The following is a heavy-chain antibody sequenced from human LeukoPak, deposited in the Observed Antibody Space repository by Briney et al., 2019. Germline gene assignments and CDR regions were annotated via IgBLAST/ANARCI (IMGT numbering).Heavy chain of an antibody. D-gene: IGHD6-19*01. CDR2: IYSGGST. CDR1: GFTVSSNY. CDR3: ARDAGSGWYGYGY. Sequence: GGSLRLSCAASGFTVSSNYMSWVRQAPGKGLEWVSVIYSGGSTYYADSVKGRFTISRDNSKNTLYLQMNSLRAEDTAVYYCARDAGSGWYGYGYWGQGTLVTVSS. V-gene: IGHV3-66*01. J-gene: IGHJ4*02.